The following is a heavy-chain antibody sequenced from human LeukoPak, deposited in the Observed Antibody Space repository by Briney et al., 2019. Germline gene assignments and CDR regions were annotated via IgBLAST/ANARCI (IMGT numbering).Heavy chain of an antibody. D-gene: IGHD2-2*01. J-gene: IGHJ4*02. V-gene: IGHV3-30*02. CDR1: GFTFSTYG. CDR3: AKIEGKYQLANVPDH. CDR2: IRYDGNNK. Sequence: GGSLRLSCAASGFTFSTYGMHWVRQAPGKGLEWVAFIRYDGNNKYYADFVKGRFTISRDNSKNTLYLHMNGLRTEDTAVYYCAKIEGKYQLANVPDHWGQGTLVTVSS.